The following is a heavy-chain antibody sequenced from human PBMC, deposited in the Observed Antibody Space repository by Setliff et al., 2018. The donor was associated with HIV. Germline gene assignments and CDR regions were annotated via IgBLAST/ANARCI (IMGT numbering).Heavy chain of an antibody. CDR2: IYTSGST. Sequence: TLSLTCTVSGGSISSGSYYWSWIRQPAGKGLEWIGRIYTSGSTNYNPSLKSRVTISVDTSKNQFSLKLSSVTAADTAVYYCARDGRDRTTVTIYSLYGMDVWGQGTTVTVSS. D-gene: IGHD4-17*01. V-gene: IGHV4-61*02. J-gene: IGHJ6*02. CDR3: ARDGRDRTTVTIYSLYGMDV. CDR1: GGSISSGSYY.